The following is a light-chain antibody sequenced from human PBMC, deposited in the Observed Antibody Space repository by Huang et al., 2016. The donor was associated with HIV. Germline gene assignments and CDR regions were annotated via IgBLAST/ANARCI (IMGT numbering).Light chain of an antibody. CDR1: QDISNY. J-gene: IGKJ2*01. Sequence: DIQMTQSPSSLSASVGDRVTITCQASQDISNYLNWYQQKPGKAPKLLIDDASNLETGGPSRFSGSGSGTDFTLTISSLQPEDVATYYCQQYDNVPYTFGQGTKLEIK. CDR2: DAS. V-gene: IGKV1-33*01. CDR3: QQYDNVPYT.